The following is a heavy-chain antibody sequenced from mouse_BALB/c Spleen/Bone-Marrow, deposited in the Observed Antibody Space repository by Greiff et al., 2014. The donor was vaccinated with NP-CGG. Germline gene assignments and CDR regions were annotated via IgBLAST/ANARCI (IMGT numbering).Heavy chain of an antibody. CDR2: INPYNGGT. V-gene: IGHV1-18*01. Sequence: VQLKESGPELVKPGASVKISCKASGYSFTGYTMNGVKQSHGKNLEWIGLINPYNGGTSYNQKFKGRAALTVDKSSSTAYMELLSLTSEDSAVYYCARSGLYYGNYLYAMDFWGQGTSVTVSS. CDR1: GYSFTGYT. CDR3: ARSGLYYGNYLYAMDF. D-gene: IGHD2-1*01. J-gene: IGHJ4*01.